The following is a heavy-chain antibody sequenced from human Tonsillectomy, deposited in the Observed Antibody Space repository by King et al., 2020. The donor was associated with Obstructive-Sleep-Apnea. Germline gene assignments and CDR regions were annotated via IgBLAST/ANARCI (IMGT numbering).Heavy chain of an antibody. CDR3: ARFEIAVAGFDY. V-gene: IGHV4-31*03. Sequence: VQQQESGPGLVKPSQTLSLTCTVSGASIGSGGHYWSWIRQHPGKGLECFGYIHHSGTTYYNPSLKSRLAISVDTSKNQFSLKLISVTAADTAVYYCARFEIAVAGFDYWGQGTLVTVSS. J-gene: IGHJ4*02. CDR2: IHHSGTT. CDR1: GASIGSGGHY. D-gene: IGHD6-19*01.